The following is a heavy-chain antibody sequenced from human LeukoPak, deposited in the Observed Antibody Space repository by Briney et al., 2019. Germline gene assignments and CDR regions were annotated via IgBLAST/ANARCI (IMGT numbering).Heavy chain of an antibody. V-gene: IGHV4-59*01. D-gene: IGHD3-3*01. CDR2: IYYSGST. CDR3: ARVLYYDFWSGPYYFDY. CDR1: GGSISSYY. Sequence: SETLSLTCTASGGSISSYYWSWIRQPPGKGLEWIGYIYYSGSTNYNPSLKSRVTISVGTSKNQFSLKLSSVTAADTAVYYCARVLYYDFWSGPYYFDYWGQGTLVTVSS. J-gene: IGHJ4*02.